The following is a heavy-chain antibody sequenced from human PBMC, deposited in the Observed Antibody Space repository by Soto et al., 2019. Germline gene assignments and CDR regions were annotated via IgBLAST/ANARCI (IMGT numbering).Heavy chain of an antibody. Sequence: GGSLRLPWTASGFTFSTYGVHWVRQAPGKGLEWVAVISYDGNNKYYADSVKGRFTISRDNSKNTLYLQMNSLRAEDTAVYYCAKVGTYYYDSSGYYYGNYYDYWGQGTQVTVS. J-gene: IGHJ4*02. CDR1: GFTFSTYG. CDR3: AKVGTYYYDSSGYYYGNYYDY. D-gene: IGHD3-22*01. CDR2: ISYDGNNK. V-gene: IGHV3-30*18.